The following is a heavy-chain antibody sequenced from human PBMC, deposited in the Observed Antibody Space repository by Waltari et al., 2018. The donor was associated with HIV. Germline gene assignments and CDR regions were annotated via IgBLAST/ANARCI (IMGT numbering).Heavy chain of an antibody. V-gene: IGHV1-2*06. Sequence: QELLVQSGAEVKKPGASVKVSCTASGYTFIDYFIHGVRQAPGQGLEWMGRINPKSGVTHYPQKFQGRVIMTRDTSMSTAYMDLTRLRADDTALYFCARGYVQNDLRGLFHLWGRGTSVTVS. CDR3: ARGYVQNDLRGLFHL. D-gene: IGHD2-2*01. CDR2: INPKSGVT. CDR1: GYTFIDYF. J-gene: IGHJ2*01.